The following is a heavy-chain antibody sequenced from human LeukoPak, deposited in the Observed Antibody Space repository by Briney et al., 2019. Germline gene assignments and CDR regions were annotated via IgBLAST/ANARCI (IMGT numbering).Heavy chain of an antibody. Sequence: GGSLRLSCTASGFTFSSYAMNWVRQAPGKGLEWVSNISGRGGSTYYADSVKGRFTISRDNSKNTLYLQMNSLRAEDTAVYYCAKSVGGTGDPVDYWGQGTLVIVSA. CDR3: AKSVGGTGDPVDY. CDR1: GFTFSSYA. J-gene: IGHJ4*02. V-gene: IGHV3-23*01. CDR2: ISGRGGST. D-gene: IGHD6-19*01.